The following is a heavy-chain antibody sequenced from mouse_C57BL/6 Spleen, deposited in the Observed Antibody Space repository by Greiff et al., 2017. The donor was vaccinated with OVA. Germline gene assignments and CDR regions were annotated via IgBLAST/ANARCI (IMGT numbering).Heavy chain of an antibody. CDR2: ISYSGSS. Sequence: EVKLQESGPGMVQPSQSLSLTCTVTGYSITSGYDWHWLRHFPGNKLEWMGYISYSGSSNYNPSLKSRIPITPDPSKNHFFLKVNAVTTEDTATYYCARGDDYDTGVSYRGQGALVSVAA. V-gene: IGHV3-1*01. CDR1: GYSITSGYD. D-gene: IGHD2-4*01. J-gene: IGHJ3*01. CDR3: ARGDDYDTGVSY.